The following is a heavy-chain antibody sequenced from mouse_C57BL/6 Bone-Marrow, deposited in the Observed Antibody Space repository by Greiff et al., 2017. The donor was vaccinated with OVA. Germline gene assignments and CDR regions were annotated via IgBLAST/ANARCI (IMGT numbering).Heavy chain of an antibody. V-gene: IGHV1-81*01. Sequence: LVESGAELARPGASVKLSCKASGYTFTSYGISWVKQRTGQGLEWIGEIYPRSGNTYYNEKFKGKATLTADKSSSTAYMELRSLTSEDSAVYFCARWLEDFDYWGQGTTLTVSS. CDR3: ARWLEDFDY. J-gene: IGHJ2*01. CDR1: GYTFTSYG. CDR2: IYPRSGNT. D-gene: IGHD2-2*01.